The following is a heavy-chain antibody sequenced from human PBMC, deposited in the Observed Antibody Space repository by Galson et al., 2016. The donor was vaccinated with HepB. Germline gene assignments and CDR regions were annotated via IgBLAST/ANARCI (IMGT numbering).Heavy chain of an antibody. CDR2: ISWNSGSV. CDR1: GFTFDDYG. D-gene: IGHD5-18*01. V-gene: IGHV3-9*01. Sequence: SLRLSCAASGFTFDDYGMHWVRQAPGKGPEWVSGISWNSGSVGYADSVRGRFTISRDNAKNSLFLQTNSLRTEDTAFYYCAKDVGTGGYAPGYYYGVDVWGQGTTVTVSS. CDR3: AKDVGTGGYAPGYYYGVDV. J-gene: IGHJ6*02.